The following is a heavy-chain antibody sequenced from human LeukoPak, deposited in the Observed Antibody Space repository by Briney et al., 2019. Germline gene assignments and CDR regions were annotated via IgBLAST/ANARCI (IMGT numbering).Heavy chain of an antibody. D-gene: IGHD1-26*01. CDR1: GFTFDDYA. V-gene: IGHV3-9*01. Sequence: PGGSLRLSCAASGFTFDDYAMHWVRQAPGKGLEWVSGISWNSGSIGYADSVKGRFTISRDNAKNSLYLQMNSLRAEDTALYYCAKDMEPEWVGAFDIWGQGTMVTVSS. CDR3: AKDMEPEWVGAFDI. CDR2: ISWNSGSI. J-gene: IGHJ3*02.